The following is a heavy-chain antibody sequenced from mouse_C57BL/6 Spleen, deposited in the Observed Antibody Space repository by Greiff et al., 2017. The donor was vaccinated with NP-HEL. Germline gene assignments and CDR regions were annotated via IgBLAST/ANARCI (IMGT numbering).Heavy chain of an antibody. CDR2: IDPSDSET. CDR3: ARSVYYDYDGGYAMDY. V-gene: IGHV1-52*01. J-gene: IGHJ4*01. D-gene: IGHD2-4*01. CDR1: GYTFTSYW. Sequence: QVQLQQSGAELVRPGSSVKLSCKASGYTFTSYWMHWVKQRPIQGLEWIGNIDPSDSETHYNQKFKDKATLTVDKSSSTAYMQLSSLTSEDSAVYYCARSVYYDYDGGYAMDYWGQGTSVTVSS.